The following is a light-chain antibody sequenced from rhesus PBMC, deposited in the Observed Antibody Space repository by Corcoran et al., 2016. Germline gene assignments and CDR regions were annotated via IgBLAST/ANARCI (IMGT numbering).Light chain of an antibody. CDR1: QGINNN. Sequence: DIQMTQSPSSLSASVGDTVTITCRASQGINNNLAWYQQKPVKAPKPLIYYASNLECGVPSRFSGSGSGTDCTLTISSLQPEDFATYYYQQHNNYPATFGQGTKVEIE. CDR2: YAS. V-gene: IGKV1S14*01. J-gene: IGKJ1*01. CDR3: QQHNNYPAT.